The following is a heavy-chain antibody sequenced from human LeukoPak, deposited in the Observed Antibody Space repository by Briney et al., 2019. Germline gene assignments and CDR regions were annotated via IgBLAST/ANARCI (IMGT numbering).Heavy chain of an antibody. D-gene: IGHD3-10*02. CDR3: AELGITMIGGV. CDR2: IKTDGSST. J-gene: IGHJ6*04. Sequence: GGSLRLSCTASGFTFSNYWMHWVRQAPGKGLIWVSRIKTDGSSTTYADSVKGRFTISRDNAKNSLYLQMNSLRAEDTAVYYCAELGITMIGGVWGKGTTVTISS. V-gene: IGHV3-74*03. CDR1: GFTFSNYW.